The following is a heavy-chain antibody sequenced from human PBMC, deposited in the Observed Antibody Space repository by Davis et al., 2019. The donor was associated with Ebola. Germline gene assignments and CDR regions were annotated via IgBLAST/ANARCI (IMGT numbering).Heavy chain of an antibody. V-gene: IGHV3-30*03. CDR1: GFTFSTYG. D-gene: IGHD3-10*01. CDR3: ARGSTMVRGHFDY. Sequence: PGGSLRLSCAASGFTFSTYGMHWVRQAPGKGLEWVAVISYDGSYQNTGDSVKGRFTISRDNAKNSLYLQMNSLRAEDTAVYYCARGSTMVRGHFDYWGQGTLVTVSS. CDR2: ISYDGSYQ. J-gene: IGHJ4*02.